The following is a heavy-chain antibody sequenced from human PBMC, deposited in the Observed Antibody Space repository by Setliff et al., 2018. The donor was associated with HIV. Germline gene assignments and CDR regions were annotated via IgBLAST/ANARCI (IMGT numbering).Heavy chain of an antibody. CDR3: AGSGYYYYMDV. V-gene: IGHV1-69*10. CDR2: IIPILGIA. D-gene: IGHD3-10*01. J-gene: IGHJ6*03. Sequence: GASVKVSCKASGGTFSRYAISWVRQAPGQGLEWMGGIIPILGIANYAQKFQGRVTITTDESTSTAYMELSSLRSEDTAVYYCAGSGYYYYMDVWGKGTTVTVSS. CDR1: GGTFSRYA.